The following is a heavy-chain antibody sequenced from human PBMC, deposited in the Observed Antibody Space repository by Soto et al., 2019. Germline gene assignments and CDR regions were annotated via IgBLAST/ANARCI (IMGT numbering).Heavy chain of an antibody. Sequence: GGSLRLSCAASGVTVSSYAMIWVRQAPGKGLEWVSAISGSGGSTYYADSVKGRFTISRDNSKNTLYLQMNSLRAEDTAVYYCAPSREYYYYGMDVWGQGTTVTVSS. CDR1: GVTVSSYA. CDR3: APSREYYYYGMDV. V-gene: IGHV3-23*01. J-gene: IGHJ6*02. CDR2: ISGSGGST.